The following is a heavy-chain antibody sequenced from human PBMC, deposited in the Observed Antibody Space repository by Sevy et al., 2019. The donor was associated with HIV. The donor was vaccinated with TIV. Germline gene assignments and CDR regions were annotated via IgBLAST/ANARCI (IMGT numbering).Heavy chain of an antibody. Sequence: GGSLRLSCAASGFTFSNAWMSWVRQAPGKGLEWVGRIKSKTDGGTTDYAAPVKGRFTISRDDSKNTLYLQMNGLKTEDTAVYYCTTALHTIRFLEWLPPYYYYGMDVWGQGTTVTVSS. CDR2: IKSKTDGGTT. V-gene: IGHV3-15*01. J-gene: IGHJ6*02. D-gene: IGHD3-3*01. CDR1: GFTFSNAW. CDR3: TTALHTIRFLEWLPPYYYYGMDV.